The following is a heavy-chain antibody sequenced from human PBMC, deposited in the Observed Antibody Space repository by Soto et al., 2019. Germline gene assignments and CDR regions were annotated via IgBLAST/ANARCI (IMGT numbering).Heavy chain of an antibody. CDR1: GIPFSASG. CDR2: IWSDGNSQ. Sequence: QVQLVESGGGVVQPGRSLRLSCAASGIPFSASGMHWVRQAPGKGLEWVAMIWSDGNSQYYADSVKGRFTISRDNSRNTVYLQMDSLGVEDTAVYFCARDMGVTCIDQWGQGTLVAVSS. CDR3: ARDMGVTCIDQ. J-gene: IGHJ4*02. D-gene: IGHD3-16*01. V-gene: IGHV3-33*01.